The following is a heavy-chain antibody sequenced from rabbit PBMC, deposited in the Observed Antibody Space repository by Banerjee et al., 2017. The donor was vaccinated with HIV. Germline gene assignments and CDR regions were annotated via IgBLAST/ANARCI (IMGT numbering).Heavy chain of an antibody. D-gene: IGHD4-2*01. CDR3: ARDSAGREDFNL. J-gene: IGHJ4*01. Sequence: QEQLEESGGDLVKPGASLTLTCTASGFSVSSSYYMCWVRQAPGKGLEWIACIGAGSSGTTYYASWAKGRFTISKTSSTTVTLQMTSLTVADTATYFCARDSAGREDFNLWGQGTLVTVS. V-gene: IGHV1S45*01. CDR2: IGAGSSGTT. CDR1: GFSVSSSYY.